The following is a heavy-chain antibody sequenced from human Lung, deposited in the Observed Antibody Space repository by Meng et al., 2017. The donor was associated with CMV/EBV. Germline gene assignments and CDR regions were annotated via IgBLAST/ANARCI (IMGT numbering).Heavy chain of an antibody. V-gene: IGHV7-4-1*01. J-gene: IGHJ4*02. Sequence: VQLLQSGSELKKPGDSVKVSCQAAWYTFTSSSMNWVRHAPGQGLEWMGWININTGNPTYAQGFTGRFVFSLDTSVSAAYLQIDSLRADDTAVYYCARGNGWRFDYWGQGTLVTVSS. CDR3: ARGNGWRFDY. CDR2: ININTGNP. D-gene: IGHD6-19*01. CDR1: WYTFTSSS.